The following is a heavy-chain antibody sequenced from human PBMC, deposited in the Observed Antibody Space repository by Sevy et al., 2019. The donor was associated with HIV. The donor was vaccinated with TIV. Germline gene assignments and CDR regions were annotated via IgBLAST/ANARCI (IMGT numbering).Heavy chain of an antibody. D-gene: IGHD3-10*01. Sequence: GGSLRLSCAASGFTFSSHGMHWVRQAPGKGLEWVAVISYDGSQKYYADSVNGRFTISRDNSKKTLYLQMNSLRHEDTAWYCGAKEGMPSGPRVLWFAELLYQFDFWGQGTLVTVSS. V-gene: IGHV3-30*18. CDR2: ISYDGSQK. J-gene: IGHJ4*02. CDR3: AKEGMPSGPRVLWFAELLYQFDF. CDR1: GFTFSSHG.